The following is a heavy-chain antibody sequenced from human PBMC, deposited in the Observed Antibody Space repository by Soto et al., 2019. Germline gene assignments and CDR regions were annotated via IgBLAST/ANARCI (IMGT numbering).Heavy chain of an antibody. D-gene: IGHD3-22*01. CDR1: GFTFSSYG. V-gene: IGHV3-30*18. CDR3: AKETDYYDSGGYYPDAFDI. Sequence: PGGSLRLSCAASGFTFSSYGMHWVRQAPGKGLEWVAVISYDGSNKYYADSVKGRFTISRDNSKNTLYLQMNSLRAEDTAVYYCAKETDYYDSGGYYPDAFDIWGQGTMVTVSS. CDR2: ISYDGSNK. J-gene: IGHJ3*02.